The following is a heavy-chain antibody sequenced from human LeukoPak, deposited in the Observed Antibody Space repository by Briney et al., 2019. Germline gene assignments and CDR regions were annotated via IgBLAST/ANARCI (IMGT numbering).Heavy chain of an antibody. V-gene: IGHV4-34*01. D-gene: IGHD6-13*01. Sequence: PSGTLSLTCAIYGGSFSGYYWSWIRQPPGKGLEWIGEINHSGSTNYNPSLKSRVTISVDTSKNQFSLKLSSVTAADTAVYYCARLAAAGRMYNWFDPWGQGTLVTVSS. J-gene: IGHJ5*02. CDR2: INHSGST. CDR3: ARLAAAGRMYNWFDP. CDR1: GGSFSGYY.